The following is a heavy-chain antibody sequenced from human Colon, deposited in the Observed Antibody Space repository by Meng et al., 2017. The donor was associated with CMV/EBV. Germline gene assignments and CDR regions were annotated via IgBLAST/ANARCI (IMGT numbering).Heavy chain of an antibody. D-gene: IGHD1-1*01. CDR3: ARGRRNVQGEYFDY. CDR1: GFNFSDYY. V-gene: IGHV3-11*01. CDR2: ISSSGSTM. Sequence: GESLEISCATSGFNFSDYYMSWVRQAPGKGLEWVSYISSSGSTMYYADSVKGRFTISRDNAQNSLYRQMNCLTAEDTAVYYGARGRRNVQGEYFDYWGQGTPVTVSS. J-gene: IGHJ4*02.